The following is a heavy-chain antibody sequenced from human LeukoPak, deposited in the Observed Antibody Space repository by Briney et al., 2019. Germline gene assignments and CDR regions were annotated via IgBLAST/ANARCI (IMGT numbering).Heavy chain of an antibody. CDR3: ARYCGAASCYSGFDY. V-gene: IGHV3-23*01. J-gene: IGHJ4*02. D-gene: IGHD2-15*01. Sequence: GGSLRLSCAASGFTFGSYVMSWVRQAPGKGPEWVSAISGDGGTYYADSVKGRFTISRGNSKNTLYPQMNSLGGEDTALYYCARYCGAASCYSGFDYWGQGTLVTVAS. CDR2: ISGDGGT. CDR1: GFTFGSYV.